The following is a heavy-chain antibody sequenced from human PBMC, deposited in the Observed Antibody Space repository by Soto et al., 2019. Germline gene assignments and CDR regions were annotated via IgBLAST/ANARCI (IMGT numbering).Heavy chain of an antibody. D-gene: IGHD3-22*01. CDR3: AREGRDYYDSSGYPEYFQH. J-gene: IGHJ1*01. V-gene: IGHV4-30-4*01. Sequence: SETLSLTCTVSGGSISSGGYYWSWIRQPPGKGLEWIGYIYYSGSTYYNPSLKSRVTISVDTSKNQFSLKLSSVTAADTAVYYCAREGRDYYDSSGYPEYFQHWGQGTLVTVSS. CDR1: GGSISSGGYY. CDR2: IYYSGST.